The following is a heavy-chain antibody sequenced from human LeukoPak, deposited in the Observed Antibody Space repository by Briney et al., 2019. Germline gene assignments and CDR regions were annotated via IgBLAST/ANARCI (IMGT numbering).Heavy chain of an antibody. V-gene: IGHV3-49*04. CDR2: IRSKAYGGTT. CDR3: TRDSDYGDFGPTNDAFDI. D-gene: IGHD4-17*01. J-gene: IGHJ3*02. CDR1: GFTFGDYA. Sequence: GGSLRLSCTASGFTFGDYAMSWVRQAPGKGLEWVGFIRSKAYGGTTEYAASVKGRFTISRDDSKSIAYLQMSSLKTEDTAVYYCTRDSDYGDFGPTNDAFDIWGQGTMVTVSS.